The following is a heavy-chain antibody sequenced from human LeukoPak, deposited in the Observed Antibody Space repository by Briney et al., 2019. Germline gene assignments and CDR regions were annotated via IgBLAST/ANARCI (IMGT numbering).Heavy chain of an antibody. Sequence: ASVKVSCKASGYTFTSYGISWVRQAPGQGLEWMGWISAYNGNTNYAQKFQGRVTMTRNTSISTAYMELSSLRSEDTAVYYCARVLTMVRGVTTPKNYAIHYWGQGTLVTVSS. J-gene: IGHJ4*02. CDR2: ISAYNGNT. D-gene: IGHD3-10*01. V-gene: IGHV1-18*01. CDR1: GYTFTSYG. CDR3: ARVLTMVRGVTTPKNYAIHY.